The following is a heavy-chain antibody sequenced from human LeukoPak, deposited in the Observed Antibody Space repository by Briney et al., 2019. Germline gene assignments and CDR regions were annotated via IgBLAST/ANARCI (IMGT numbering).Heavy chain of an antibody. CDR3: ARRRGYSGSYYYFDY. D-gene: IGHD6-13*01. J-gene: IGHJ4*02. CDR2: MFYNGSP. Sequence: SETLSLTYTVSGGSISGNTYYWGWIRQPPGKGLEWIGSMFYNGSPYYNPSLKSRVTISVDTPNNQFSLRVSSVTAADTAVYYCARRRGYSGSYYYFDYWGQGTLVTVSS. CDR1: GGSISGNTYY. V-gene: IGHV4-39*01.